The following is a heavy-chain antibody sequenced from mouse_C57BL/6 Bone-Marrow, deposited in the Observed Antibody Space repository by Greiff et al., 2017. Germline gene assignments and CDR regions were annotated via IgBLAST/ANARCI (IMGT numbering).Heavy chain of an antibody. D-gene: IGHD4-1*01. CDR2: FYPGSGSI. CDR1: GYTFTEYT. V-gene: IGHV1-62-2*01. J-gene: IGHJ4*01. CDR3: ARHETALSNWPGAMDY. Sequence: VQLQQSGAELVKPGASVKLSCKASGYTFTEYTIHWVKQRSGQGLEWIGWFYPGSGSIKYNEKFKDKATLTADKSSSTVYMGLSRLTSEDSAVYFCARHETALSNWPGAMDYWGQGTSVTVSS.